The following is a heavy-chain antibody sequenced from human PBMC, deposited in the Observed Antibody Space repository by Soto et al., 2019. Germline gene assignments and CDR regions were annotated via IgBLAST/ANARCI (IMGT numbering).Heavy chain of an antibody. CDR2: IYYSGSI. D-gene: IGHD6-13*01. V-gene: IGHV4-39*07. CDR1: GGSISSSSYY. J-gene: IGHJ4*02. CDR3: AREGKYSSSWYIDY. Sequence: SETLSLTCSVSGGSISSSSYYWGWIRQPPGKGLEWIASIYYSGSIYHNPSLKSRVTISVDTSKNQFSLKLSSVTAADTAVYYCAREGKYSSSWYIDYWGQGTLVTVSS.